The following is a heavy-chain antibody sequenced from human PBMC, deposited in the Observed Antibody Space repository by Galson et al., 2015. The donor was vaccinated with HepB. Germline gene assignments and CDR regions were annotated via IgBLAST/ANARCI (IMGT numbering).Heavy chain of an antibody. D-gene: IGHD2-15*01. CDR1: GFTFNTYA. J-gene: IGHJ4*02. V-gene: IGHV3-23*01. CDR2: IFGDGAFA. Sequence: SLRLSCAASGFTFNTYAMTWVRQAPGKGLEWVSTIFGDGAFAYYADSVKGWFTISRDTSKNTLYLQMSSRRAEDTALYYCAKDKNEGGKESPFDDWGQGALVTVS. CDR3: AKDKNEGGKESPFDD.